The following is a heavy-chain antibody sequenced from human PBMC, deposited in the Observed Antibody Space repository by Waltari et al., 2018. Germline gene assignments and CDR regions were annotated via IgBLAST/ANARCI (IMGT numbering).Heavy chain of an antibody. D-gene: IGHD6-19*01. CDR2: IKQDGSEK. J-gene: IGHJ4*02. V-gene: IGHV3-7*01. CDR1: GFTFSSYW. CDR3: ARDLSSVNFDY. Sequence: EVQLVESGGGLVQPGGSLRLSCAASGFTFSSYWMSWVRQAQGKGLEWVANIKQDGSEKYYVDSVKGRFTISRDNAKNSLYLQMNSLRAEDTAVYYCARDLSSVNFDYWGQGTLVTVSS.